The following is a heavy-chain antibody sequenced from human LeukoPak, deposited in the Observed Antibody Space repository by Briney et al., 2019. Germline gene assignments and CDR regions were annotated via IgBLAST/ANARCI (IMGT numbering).Heavy chain of an antibody. Sequence: PGGSLRLSCTAPGFTFSNHEMNWVRQAPGKGLEWISYISSSGRTIYYADSVKGRFTISRDNTKNSLYLQMNSLRAEDTAVYYCARGPRRYMDVWGKGTTVTVSS. CDR1: GFTFSNHE. CDR3: ARGPRRYMDV. V-gene: IGHV3-48*03. J-gene: IGHJ6*03. CDR2: ISSSGRTI.